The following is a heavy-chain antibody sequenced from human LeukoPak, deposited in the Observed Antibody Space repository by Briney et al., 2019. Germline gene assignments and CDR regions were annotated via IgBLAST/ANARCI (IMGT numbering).Heavy chain of an antibody. J-gene: IGHJ4*02. D-gene: IGHD3-10*01. Sequence: GGSLRLSCAASGFTFSSYAMSWVRQAPGKGLEWVSAISGSGGSTYYADSVKGRFTISRESAKNMLYLQMNSLRADETGVYFCAKTRYYYGSGNHYFDYWGQGTLVTVSS. CDR1: GFTFSSYA. CDR2: ISGSGGST. CDR3: AKTRYYYGSGNHYFDY. V-gene: IGHV3-23*01.